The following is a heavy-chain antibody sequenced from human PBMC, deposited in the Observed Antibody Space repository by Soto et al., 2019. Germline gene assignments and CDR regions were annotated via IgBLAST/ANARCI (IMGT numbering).Heavy chain of an antibody. V-gene: IGHV4-39*01. Sequence: SVTLSLTCTVSGSSISSTSYYCGWIRQPPGKGLEWIGSIYSGGSTYYNPSLKSRVTISVDTSKNQFSLKLSSVTAADTAVYYCARQLNSVDVWGQGTTVTVSS. CDR3: ARQLNSVDV. CDR1: GSSISSTSYY. CDR2: IYSGGST. J-gene: IGHJ6*02. D-gene: IGHD1-7*01.